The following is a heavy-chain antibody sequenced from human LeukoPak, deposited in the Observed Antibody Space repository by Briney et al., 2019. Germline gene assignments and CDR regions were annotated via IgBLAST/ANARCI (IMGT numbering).Heavy chain of an antibody. CDR1: GFTFSSFA. J-gene: IGHJ4*02. V-gene: IGHV3-30-3*01. D-gene: IGHD2-15*01. Sequence: GGSLRLSCAASGFTFSSFAVHWVRQAPGKGLEWVAVISYDGSKTYYADSVKGRFTISRDNSKNTVYLQMNSLSTEDTAMYYCARDQSSGGRWPDYWGRGTLVTVSS. CDR2: ISYDGSKT. CDR3: ARDQSSGGRWPDY.